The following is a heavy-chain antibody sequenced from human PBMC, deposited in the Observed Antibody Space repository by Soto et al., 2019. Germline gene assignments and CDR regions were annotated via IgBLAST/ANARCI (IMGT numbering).Heavy chain of an antibody. D-gene: IGHD3-3*01. Sequence: ASVKVSCKASGYTFSSYGISWVRQAPGQGLEWMGWINAGHGNTNYAQKFQGRVTMTRDTSTNTAYMELTSLRSEDTAVYYCARGDRNHDFWSGYFGRFDSWGQGTLVTVSS. CDR1: GYTFSSYG. J-gene: IGHJ4*02. V-gene: IGHV1-18*01. CDR2: INAGHGNT. CDR3: ARGDRNHDFWSGYFGRFDS.